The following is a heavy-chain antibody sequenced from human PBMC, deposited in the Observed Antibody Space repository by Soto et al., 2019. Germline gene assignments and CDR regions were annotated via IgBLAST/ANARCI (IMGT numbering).Heavy chain of an antibody. CDR2: LSGSGGTT. J-gene: IGHJ4*02. Sequence: EVQLLESGGGLVQPGGSLRLSRAASGFTFSSYAMSWVRQAPGKGLEWVSSLSGSGGTTYYADSVKGRFTISRDNSKNTLCLQINSLRAEDTAVYYCAKNRDTLCYSGIQNWGQGTLVTVSS. CDR3: AKNRDTLCYSGIQN. V-gene: IGHV3-23*01. D-gene: IGHD2-21*02. CDR1: GFTFSSYA.